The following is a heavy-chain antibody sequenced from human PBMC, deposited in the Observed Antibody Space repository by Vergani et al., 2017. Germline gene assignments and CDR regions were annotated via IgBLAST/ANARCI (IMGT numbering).Heavy chain of an antibody. CDR1: GGSVDNRYYY. CDR3: ARSSCGGDCYEFDY. D-gene: IGHD2-21*02. J-gene: IGHJ4*02. V-gene: IGHV4-39*01. CDR2: FSKGGTT. Sequence: LQLQESGPGLMKPSETLSLPCTVSGGSVDNRYYYWGWIRRPPGKCLEWIGSFSKGGTTSLHPSVKSRVAISSDTAKNRFSLKLTSVSAADTAVYYCARSSCGGDCYEFDYWGQGILVTVSS.